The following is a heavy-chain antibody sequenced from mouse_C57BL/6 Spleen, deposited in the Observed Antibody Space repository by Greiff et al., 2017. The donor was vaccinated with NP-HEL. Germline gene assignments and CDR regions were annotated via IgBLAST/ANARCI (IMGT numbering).Heavy chain of an antibody. J-gene: IGHJ2*01. D-gene: IGHD1-1*01. V-gene: IGHV1-82*01. Sequence: VQLQQSGPELVKPGASVKISCKASGYAFSSSWMNWVKQRPGKGLEWIGRIYPGDGDTNYNGKFKGKATLTADKSSSTAYMQLSSLTSEDSAVYFCARSSPYYGSSLFDYWGQGTTLTVSS. CDR3: ARSSPYYGSSLFDY. CDR1: GYAFSSSW. CDR2: IYPGDGDT.